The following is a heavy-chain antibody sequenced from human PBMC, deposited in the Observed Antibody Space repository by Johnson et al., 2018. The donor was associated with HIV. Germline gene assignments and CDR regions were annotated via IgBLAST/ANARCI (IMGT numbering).Heavy chain of an antibody. CDR1: GFTFDDYG. Sequence: VQLVESGGGVVRPGGSLRLSCAASGFTFDDYGMSWVRQAPGKGLEWVSAISGSGGSTYYADSVKGRFTISRDNSKNTLYLQMNSLRAEDTAVYYCAKSRGGYSYGYDAFDIWGQGTMVTVSS. CDR3: AKSRGGYSYGYDAFDI. V-gene: IGHV3-23*04. J-gene: IGHJ3*02. D-gene: IGHD5-18*01. CDR2: ISGSGGST.